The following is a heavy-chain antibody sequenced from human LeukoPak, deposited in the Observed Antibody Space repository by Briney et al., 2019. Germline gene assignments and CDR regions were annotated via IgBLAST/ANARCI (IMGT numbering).Heavy chain of an antibody. V-gene: IGHV3-74*01. D-gene: IGHD3-16*01. J-gene: IGHJ4*02. CDR3: ASVYDFDY. CDR2: IKTDGSST. CDR1: GFTFSDYW. Sequence: SGGSLRLSCAASGFTFSDYWMHWVRQAPGKGLVWVSRIKTDGSSTSYADSVKGRFTISRDNAKNTLYLQMNSLRAEDTAVYYCASVYDFDYWGQGTLVTVSS.